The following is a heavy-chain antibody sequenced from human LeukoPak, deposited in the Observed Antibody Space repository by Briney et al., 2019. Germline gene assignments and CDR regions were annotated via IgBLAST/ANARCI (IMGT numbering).Heavy chain of an antibody. CDR2: ISSSSSYI. J-gene: IGHJ4*02. CDR1: GFTFSGYE. V-gene: IGHV3-21*05. CDR3: ARDPGYGSGSYYADY. D-gene: IGHD3-10*01. Sequence: PGGSLRLSCAASGFTFSGYEMNWVRQAPGKGLEWVSYISSSSSYIYYADSVKGRFTISRDNAKNSLYLQMNSLRAEDTAVYYCARDPGYGSGSYYADYWGQGTLVTVSS.